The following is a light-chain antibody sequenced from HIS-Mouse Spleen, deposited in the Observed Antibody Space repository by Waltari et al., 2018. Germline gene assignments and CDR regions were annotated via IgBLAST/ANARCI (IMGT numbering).Light chain of an antibody. CDR1: ALPKKY. CDR2: EDS. CDR3: YSTDSSGNHRV. V-gene: IGLV3-10*01. J-gene: IGLJ2*01. Sequence: SSELTQPPSVSVSPGQTARITCSGDALPKKYAYWYQQKSGQAPVLVIYEDSKRPSGTPGRFSGSSSGTMATLTISGAQVEDEADYYCYSTDSSGNHRVFGGGTKLTVL.